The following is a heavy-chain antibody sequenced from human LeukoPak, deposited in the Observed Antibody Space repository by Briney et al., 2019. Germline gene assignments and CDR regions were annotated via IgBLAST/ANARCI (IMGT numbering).Heavy chain of an antibody. CDR2: IYTSGST. Sequence: SETLSLTCTVSGYSISSGYYWSWIRQPAGKGLEWIGRIYTSGSTNYNPSLKSRVTISVDPSKTQYSLKLSSVTAADTAVYYCARVSDDILTGYYWLDYWGQGTLVTVSS. V-gene: IGHV4-61*02. D-gene: IGHD3-9*01. J-gene: IGHJ4*02. CDR3: ARVSDDILTGYYWLDY. CDR1: GYSISSGYY.